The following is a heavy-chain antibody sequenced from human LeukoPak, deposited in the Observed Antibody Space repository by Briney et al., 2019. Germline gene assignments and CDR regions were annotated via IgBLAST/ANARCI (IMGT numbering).Heavy chain of an antibody. CDR3: AAGITMIVVAPYDAFDI. Sequence: GASVKVSCKASGGTFSSYAISWVRQAPGQGLEWMGGIIPIFGTANHAQKFQGRVTITADESTSTAYMELSSLRSEDTAVYYCAAGITMIVVAPYDAFDIWGQGAMVTVSS. D-gene: IGHD3-22*01. V-gene: IGHV1-69*13. CDR1: GGTFSSYA. CDR2: IIPIFGTA. J-gene: IGHJ3*02.